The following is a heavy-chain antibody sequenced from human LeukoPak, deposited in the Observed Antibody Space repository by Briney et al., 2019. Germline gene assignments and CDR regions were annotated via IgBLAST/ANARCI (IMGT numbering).Heavy chain of an antibody. CDR2: ISAYNGNT. J-gene: IGHJ5*02. CDR3: ALEVTATAFDP. V-gene: IGHV1-18*01. Sequence: ASVKVSCKASGYTFTSYGISWVRQAPGQGLEWMGWISAYNGNTNYAQKLQARVTMTTDTSTSTAYMELRSLRSDDTAIYYCALEVTATAFDPWGQGTLVTVSP. D-gene: IGHD2-15*01. CDR1: GYTFTSYG.